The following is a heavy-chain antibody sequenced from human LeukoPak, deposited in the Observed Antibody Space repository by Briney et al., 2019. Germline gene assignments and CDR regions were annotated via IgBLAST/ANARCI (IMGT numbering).Heavy chain of an antibody. V-gene: IGHV3-21*01. CDR1: GFTFSSYS. CDR3: ARSQVLVRGVIITGLADYYYYYGMDV. J-gene: IGHJ6*02. D-gene: IGHD3-10*01. CDR2: ISSSSSYI. Sequence: GGSLRLSCAASGFTFSSYSMNWVRQAPGKGLEWVSSISSSSSYIYYADSVKGRFTISRDNAKNSLYLQMSSLRAEDTAVYYCARSQVLVRGVIITGLADYYYYYGMDVWGQGTTVTVSS.